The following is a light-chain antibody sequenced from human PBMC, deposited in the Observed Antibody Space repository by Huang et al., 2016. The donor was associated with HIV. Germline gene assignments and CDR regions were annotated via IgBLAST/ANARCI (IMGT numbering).Light chain of an antibody. CDR1: QSVSGN. J-gene: IGKJ1*01. Sequence: EIVMTQSPGTLSLSPGERATLSCRPSQSVSGNLAWYQPNPGQAPRLLIYGAATRATGVPARFSGSGSGTEFTLTISSLQSDDFVVYYCQQYQDWPRTFGQGTKVEIK. CDR3: QQYQDWPRT. CDR2: GAA. V-gene: IGKV3-15*01.